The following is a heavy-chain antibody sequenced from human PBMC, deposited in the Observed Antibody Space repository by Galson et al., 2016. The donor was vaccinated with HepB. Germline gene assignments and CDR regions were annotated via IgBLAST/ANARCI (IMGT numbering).Heavy chain of an antibody. CDR3: VRRKADYDILTGYSSASDH. CDR1: GFIPSGSS. D-gene: IGHD3-9*01. V-gene: IGHV3-73*01. Sequence: SLRLSCAASGFIPSGSSIHWVRQASGKGLEWVGRIRTKATNYATTYAASVNGRFTISRDDSKSTAYLQMNSLKSEDTAVYYCVRRKADYDILTGYSSASDHWGRGTLVTVSS. CDR2: IRTKATNYAT. J-gene: IGHJ5*02.